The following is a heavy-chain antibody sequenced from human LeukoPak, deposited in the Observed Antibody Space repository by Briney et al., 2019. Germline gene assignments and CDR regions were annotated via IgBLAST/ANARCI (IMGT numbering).Heavy chain of an antibody. Sequence: ASVKVSCKASGYTFTSYYMHWVRQAPGQGLEWMGIINPSGGSTSYAQKFQGRVTMTRDTSISTAYLELSSLRSDDTAAYYCVRGYSYGFYFDYWGQGSLVTVSS. D-gene: IGHD5-18*01. CDR1: GYTFTSYY. CDR2: INPSGGST. J-gene: IGHJ4*02. V-gene: IGHV1-46*01. CDR3: VRGYSYGFYFDY.